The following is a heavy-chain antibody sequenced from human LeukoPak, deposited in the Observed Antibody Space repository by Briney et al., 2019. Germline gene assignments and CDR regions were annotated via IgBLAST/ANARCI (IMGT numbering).Heavy chain of an antibody. CDR1: GYTLTELS. V-gene: IGHV1-24*01. CDR2: FDPEDGET. CDR3: ARALTYYDFWSGYYSLGWFDP. Sequence: ASVKVSCKVSGYTLTELSMHWVRQAPGKGLEWMGGFDPEDGETIYAQKFQGRVTMTRDTSTSTVYMELSSLRSEDTAVYYCARALTYYDFWSGYYSLGWFDPWGQGTLVTVSS. D-gene: IGHD3-3*01. J-gene: IGHJ5*02.